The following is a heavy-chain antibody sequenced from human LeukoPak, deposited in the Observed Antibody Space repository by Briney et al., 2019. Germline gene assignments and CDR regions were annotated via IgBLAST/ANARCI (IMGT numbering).Heavy chain of an antibody. CDR2: INHSGST. D-gene: IGHD3-10*01. CDR1: GGSISSSSYY. J-gene: IGHJ4*02. CDR3: ARGRSPMVRGVKGY. V-gene: IGHV4-39*07. Sequence: SETLSLTCTVSGGSISSSSYYWSWIRQPPGKGLEWIGEINHSGSTNYNPSLKSRVTISVDTSKNQFSLKLSSVTAADTAVYYCARGRSPMVRGVKGYWGQGTLVTVSS.